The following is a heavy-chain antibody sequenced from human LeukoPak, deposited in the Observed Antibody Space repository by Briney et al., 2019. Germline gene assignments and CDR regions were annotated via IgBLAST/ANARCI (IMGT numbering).Heavy chain of an antibody. V-gene: IGHV4-59*08. Sequence: NTSETLSLTCTVSGGSISSYYWSWIRQPPGKGLEWIGYIYYSGNTNYNPSLKSRVTISVDTSKNQFSLTLTSVTAADTAVYYCASSYVRGVIELPFDYWGQGTLVTVSS. J-gene: IGHJ4*02. CDR2: IYYSGNT. CDR3: ASSYVRGVIELPFDY. CDR1: GGSISSYY. D-gene: IGHD3-10*02.